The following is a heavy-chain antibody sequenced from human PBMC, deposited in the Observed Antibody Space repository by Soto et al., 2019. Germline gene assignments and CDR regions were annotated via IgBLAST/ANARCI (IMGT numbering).Heavy chain of an antibody. D-gene: IGHD3-22*01. CDR1: GYTFTSYD. CDR3: ARAYYYDSSGYNWFDP. Sequence: ASVKVSCQASGYTFTSYDINWVRQATGQGLEWMGWMNPNSGNTGYAQKFQGRVTMTRNTSISTAYMELSSLRSEDTAVYYYARAYYYDSSGYNWFDPWGQGTLVTVSS. J-gene: IGHJ5*02. CDR2: MNPNSGNT. V-gene: IGHV1-8*01.